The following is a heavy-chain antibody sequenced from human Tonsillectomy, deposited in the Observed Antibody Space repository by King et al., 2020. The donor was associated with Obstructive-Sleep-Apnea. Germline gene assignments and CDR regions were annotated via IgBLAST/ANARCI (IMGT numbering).Heavy chain of an antibody. Sequence: TLKESGPALVKPTQTLTLTCTFSGFSLSTSGMCVSWIRQPPGKALEWLARIDWDDDKYYSKSLETRLTISKDTSKNQVVLTMTKMHPVDTATYLCARSSHLHFVILSGPEDSFDYWGQGARLTLSS. CDR1: GFSLSTSGMC. D-gene: IGHD3-9*01. J-gene: IGHJ4*02. CDR3: ARSSHLHFVILSGPEDSFDY. V-gene: IGHV2-70*11. CDR2: IDWDDDK.